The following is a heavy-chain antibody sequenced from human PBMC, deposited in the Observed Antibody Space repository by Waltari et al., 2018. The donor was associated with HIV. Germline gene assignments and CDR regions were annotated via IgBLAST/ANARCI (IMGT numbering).Heavy chain of an antibody. V-gene: IGHV3-9*01. CDR2: ISWNSGSI. D-gene: IGHD6-19*01. CDR1: GLTFDDYA. Sequence: EVQLVESGGGLVQPGGSRRLSCEAYGLTFDDYAMPGGRQAPGKGLEWVSGISWNSGSIGYADSVKGRFTISRDNAKNSLYLQMNSLRAEDTALYYCAKAQGSGWFYYFDYWGQGTLVTVSS. J-gene: IGHJ4*02. CDR3: AKAQGSGWFYYFDY.